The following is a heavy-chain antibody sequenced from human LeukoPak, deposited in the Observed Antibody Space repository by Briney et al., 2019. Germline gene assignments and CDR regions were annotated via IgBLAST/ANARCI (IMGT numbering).Heavy chain of an antibody. Sequence: PSETLSLTCTVSGGSISSGSYYWSWIRQPAGKGLEWIGRIYTSGSTNYNPSLKSRVTISVDTSKNQFSLKLSSVTAADTAVYYCARDSAAAGSSYFGYWGQGTLVTVSS. CDR3: ARDSAAAGSSYFGY. D-gene: IGHD6-13*01. V-gene: IGHV4-61*02. J-gene: IGHJ4*02. CDR2: IYTSGST. CDR1: GGSISSGSYY.